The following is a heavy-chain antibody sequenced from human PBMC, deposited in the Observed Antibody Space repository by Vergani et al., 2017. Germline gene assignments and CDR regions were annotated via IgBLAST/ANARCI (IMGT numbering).Heavy chain of an antibody. Sequence: EVQLVESGGGLVQPGGSLRLSCAASGFTFSSYWMSWVRQAPGKGLEWVANIKQDGSEKYYVDSVKGRFTISRDNAKNSLYLQMNSLRAEDTAVYYCATGGYSGYEKFGYWGQGTLVTVSS. V-gene: IGHV3-7*03. D-gene: IGHD5-12*01. J-gene: IGHJ4*02. CDR2: IKQDGSEK. CDR3: ATGGYSGYEKFGY. CDR1: GFTFSSYW.